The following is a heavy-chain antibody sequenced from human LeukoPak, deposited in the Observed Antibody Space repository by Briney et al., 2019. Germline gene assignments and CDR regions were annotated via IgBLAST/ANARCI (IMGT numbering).Heavy chain of an antibody. CDR2: ISYSGST. CDR1: GGSISSTGYY. Sequence: PSETLSLTCTVSGGSISSTGYYWGWIRQPPGKGLEWIGSISYSGSTYYNPSLKSRVTISVDTSKNQFSLKLTSVTATDTAVYYCAAYFYANSGYLGCGQGTLVTVSS. D-gene: IGHD3-22*01. CDR3: AAYFYANSGYLG. J-gene: IGHJ4*02. V-gene: IGHV4-39*01.